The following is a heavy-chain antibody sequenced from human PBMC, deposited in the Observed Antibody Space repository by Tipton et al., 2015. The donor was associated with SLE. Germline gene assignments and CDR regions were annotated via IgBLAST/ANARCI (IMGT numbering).Heavy chain of an antibody. D-gene: IGHD1-26*01. CDR2: IYSGGST. CDR3: ARASYSGSDGY. CDR1: GFTVSSNY. Sequence: SLRLSCAASGFTVSSNYMSWVRQAPGKGLEWVSVIYSGGSTYYADSVKGRFTISRDNSKSTLYLQMNSLRAEDTAVYYCARASYSGSDGYWGQGTLVTVSS. V-gene: IGHV3-53*05. J-gene: IGHJ4*02.